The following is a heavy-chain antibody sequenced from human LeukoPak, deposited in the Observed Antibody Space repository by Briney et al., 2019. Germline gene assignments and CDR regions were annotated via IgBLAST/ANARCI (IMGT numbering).Heavy chain of an antibody. J-gene: IGHJ5*02. Sequence: GGSLRLSCAASGFTFSSYGMHWVRQAPGKGLEWVAFIGYDGSNYYADSVKGRFTISRDNSKNTLYLQMNRLRAEDTAVYYCAKLSTTWFDPWGQGTLVTVSS. CDR2: IGYDGSN. V-gene: IGHV3-30*02. CDR1: GFTFSSYG. D-gene: IGHD3-3*02. CDR3: AKLSTTWFDP.